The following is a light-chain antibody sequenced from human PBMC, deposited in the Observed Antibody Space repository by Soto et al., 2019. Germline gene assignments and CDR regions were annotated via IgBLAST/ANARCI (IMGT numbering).Light chain of an antibody. CDR2: RNN. CDR3: ASWDDRLGAVI. J-gene: IGLJ2*01. V-gene: IGLV1-47*02. CDR1: SSNIGGTNY. Sequence: QSVLTQPPSASGTPGQRVFISCSGSSSNIGGTNYAYWYQQLPGAAPKLLMHRNNLRPSGVPERISGSKSGTSASLAISGLRSEDEAVYYCASWDDRLGAVIFXGGTNVTVL.